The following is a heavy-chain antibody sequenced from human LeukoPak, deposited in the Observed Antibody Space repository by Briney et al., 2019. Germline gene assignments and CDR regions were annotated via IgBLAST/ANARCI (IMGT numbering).Heavy chain of an antibody. CDR1: GGSVSSGSYY. CDR3: ARGRDGSRSSYPLDY. CDR2: IYYSGST. Sequence: SETLSLTCTASGGSVSSGSYYWSWIRQPPGKGLEYIGYIYYSGSTNYNPSLKSRVTISVDTSKNQFSLKLSSVTAADTAMYYCARGRDGSRSSYPLDYWGQGTLVTVSS. D-gene: IGHD3-10*01. V-gene: IGHV4-61*01. J-gene: IGHJ4*02.